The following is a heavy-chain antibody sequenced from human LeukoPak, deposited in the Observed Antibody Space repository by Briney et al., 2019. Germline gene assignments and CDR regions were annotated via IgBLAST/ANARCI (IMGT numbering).Heavy chain of an antibody. CDR2: ILNDGSQE. J-gene: IGHJ3*02. D-gene: IGHD3-16*01. CDR1: GFTFSSYG. Sequence: GGSLRPSCAASGFTFSSYGMHWVRQAPGKGLEWVAVILNDGSQEKYADSVKGRFTISRDNSKNTLFLQMNSLRAEDTAVYYCARDDALGDNALDIWGQGTMVTVS. V-gene: IGHV3-33*01. CDR3: ARDDALGDNALDI.